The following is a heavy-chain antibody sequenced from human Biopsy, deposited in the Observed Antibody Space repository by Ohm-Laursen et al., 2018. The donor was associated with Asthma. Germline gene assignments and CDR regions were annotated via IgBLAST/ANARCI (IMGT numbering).Heavy chain of an antibody. CDR3: ARRGGVRRYFDY. D-gene: IGHD3-16*01. CDR2: IYYIGST. J-gene: IGHJ4*02. V-gene: IGHV4-30-4*01. CDR1: GGSISSGAYY. Sequence: SQTLSLTCTVSGGSISSGAYYWSWVRQPPGKGLEWIGYIYYIGSTYYNPSLKSRVAISLDTSKNQFSLKLSSVTAADTAVYFCARRGGVRRYFDYWGQGTLVSLSS.